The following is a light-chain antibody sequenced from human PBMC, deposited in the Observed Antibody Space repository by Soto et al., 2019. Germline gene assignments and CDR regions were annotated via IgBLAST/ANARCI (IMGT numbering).Light chain of an antibody. V-gene: IGKV3-20*01. CDR1: QSVSSSY. CDR2: GTS. CDR3: QQYGTTPWP. Sequence: EIVLTQSPGTLSLSPGERATLSCRVSQSVSSSYLAWYQHKPGQAPRLLISGTSSRATGIPDRFSGSGAGTDFTLTISRLEPEDFGVYYCQQYGTTPWPFGQGTNVDI. J-gene: IGKJ1*01.